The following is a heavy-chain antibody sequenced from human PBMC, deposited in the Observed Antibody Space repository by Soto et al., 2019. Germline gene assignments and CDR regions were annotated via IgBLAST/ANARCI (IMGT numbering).Heavy chain of an antibody. D-gene: IGHD2-8*01. CDR3: AGRYCTNGVCYTNYYYYIDV. CDR1: GFTFSPFA. J-gene: IGHJ6*03. Sequence: EVQLLESGGGLVRLGGPLRLSCAASGFTFSPFAMTWARRAPGKGLEWASTITTRGGNTYYADSVQGRFTISRDNSKNTLYLQMNSPRAEDTAVYYCAGRYCTNGVCYTNYYYYIDVWGKGTTVTVSS. CDR2: ITTRGGNT. V-gene: IGHV3-23*01.